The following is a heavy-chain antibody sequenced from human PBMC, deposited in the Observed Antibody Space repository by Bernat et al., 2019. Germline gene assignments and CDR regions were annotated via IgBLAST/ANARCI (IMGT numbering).Heavy chain of an antibody. J-gene: IGHJ4*02. D-gene: IGHD4-23*01. CDR2: IDSDGSSI. Sequence: EVQLVESGGGLVQPGGSLRLSCAASGFTFSSYWMHWVRQAPGKGLVWVSRIDSDGSSISYADSVKGRFTISRDNAKNTLYLQMNSLSAEDTAVYYCASGWTDYGGNQYWGQGTLVTVSS. V-gene: IGHV3-74*01. CDR3: ASGWTDYGGNQY. CDR1: GFTFSSYW.